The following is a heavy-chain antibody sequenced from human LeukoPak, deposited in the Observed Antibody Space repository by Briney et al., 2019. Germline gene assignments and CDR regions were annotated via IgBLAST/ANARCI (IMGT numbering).Heavy chain of an antibody. CDR2: ISGSGGST. D-gene: IGHD3-22*01. V-gene: IGHV3-23*01. CDR3: AKSEYYDSSGYSADY. Sequence: GGSLRLSRAASGFTFSDHYLDWVRQAPGKGLEWVSAISGSGGSTYYADSVKGRFTISRDNSKNTLYLQMNSLRAEDTAVYYCAKSEYYDSSGYSADYWGQGTLVTVSS. J-gene: IGHJ4*02. CDR1: GFTFSDHY.